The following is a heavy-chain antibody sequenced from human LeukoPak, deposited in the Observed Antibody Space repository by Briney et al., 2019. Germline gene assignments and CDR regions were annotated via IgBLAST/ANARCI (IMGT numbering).Heavy chain of an antibody. D-gene: IGHD2-2*01. Sequence: ASVKVSCQASGYTFTGYYMHWVRQAPGQGLEWMGGIIPIFGTANYAQKFQGRVTITADESTSTAYMELSSLRSEDTAVYYCARGIVVVPAAILDYWGQGTLVTVSS. J-gene: IGHJ4*02. CDR3: ARGIVVVPAAILDY. V-gene: IGHV1-69*13. CDR1: GYTFTGYY. CDR2: IIPIFGTA.